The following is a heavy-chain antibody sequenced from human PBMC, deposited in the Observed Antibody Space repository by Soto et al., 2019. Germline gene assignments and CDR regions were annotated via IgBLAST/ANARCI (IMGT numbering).Heavy chain of an antibody. CDR3: AKDLLPGRTYGFFDY. CDR2: IHSSGVST. V-gene: IGHV3-23*01. CDR1: GFKFRDYS. J-gene: IGHJ4*02. D-gene: IGHD3-9*01. Sequence: GGSLRLSCTPSGFKFRDYSISWVRQAPWKGLEWLSAIHSSGVSTYYADSVQDRFTISRDNSKKTLFLQMNNLRAEDTAMYYCAKDLLPGRTYGFFDYSGLGTLVT.